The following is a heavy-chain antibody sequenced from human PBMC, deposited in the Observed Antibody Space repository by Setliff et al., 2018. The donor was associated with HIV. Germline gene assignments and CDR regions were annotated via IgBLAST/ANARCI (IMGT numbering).Heavy chain of an antibody. J-gene: IGHJ4*02. V-gene: IGHV4-38-2*02. CDR2: VYHSGKT. Sequence: SETLSLTCTVSGQFISDGYYWGWIRQPPGKGLEWIGSVYHSGKTYYNPSIKSRVTMSADTSKNQISLMLRSMTAADTAVYYCAREAVDDYARYFDYWGQGSLVTVSS. CDR3: AREAVDDYARYFDY. CDR1: GQFISDGYY. D-gene: IGHD4-17*01.